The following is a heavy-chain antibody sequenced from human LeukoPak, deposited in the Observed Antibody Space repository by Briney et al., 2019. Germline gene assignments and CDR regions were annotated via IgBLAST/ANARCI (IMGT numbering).Heavy chain of an antibody. CDR2: IYPGDSDT. Sequence: PGESLKISCKGSGYSFTSYWIGWVRQMPGKGLEWMGIIYPGDSDTRYSPSFQGQVTISADKSISTAYLQWSSLKASDTAMYYCARARIRGRQLLRFREFDYWGQGTLVTVSS. CDR3: ARARIRGRQLLRFREFDY. J-gene: IGHJ4*02. D-gene: IGHD3-10*01. V-gene: IGHV5-51*01. CDR1: GYSFTSYW.